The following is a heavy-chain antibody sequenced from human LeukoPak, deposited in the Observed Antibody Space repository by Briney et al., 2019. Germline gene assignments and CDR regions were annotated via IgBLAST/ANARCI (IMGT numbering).Heavy chain of an antibody. CDR2: INYSGST. Sequence: PSETLSLTCTVSGDSISSYYWSWIRQPPGKGLEWIGYINYSGSTNYNPSLKSRVTISVATSKNQLSLKLSSVTAADTAVYYCARYERVGYCRGASCYYGLDVWGQGTTVTVSS. CDR1: GDSISSYY. CDR3: ARYERVGYCRGASCYYGLDV. V-gene: IGHV4-59*01. D-gene: IGHD2-15*01. J-gene: IGHJ6*02.